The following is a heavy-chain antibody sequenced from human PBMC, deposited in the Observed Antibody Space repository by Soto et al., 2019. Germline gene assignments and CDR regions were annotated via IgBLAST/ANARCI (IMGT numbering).Heavy chain of an antibody. CDR1: GFTFSSYC. D-gene: IGHD4-4*01. V-gene: IGHV3-33*01. CDR3: AREGGPWYLEVGSLQYYFDY. Sequence: GGSLRLSCAASGFTFSSYCMHWVRQAPGKGLEWVAVIWYDGSNKYYADSLKGRFTISRDNSKNTLYLQMNSLRAEDTAVYYCAREGGPWYLEVGSLQYYFDYWGQGTLVTISS. CDR2: IWYDGSNK. J-gene: IGHJ4*02.